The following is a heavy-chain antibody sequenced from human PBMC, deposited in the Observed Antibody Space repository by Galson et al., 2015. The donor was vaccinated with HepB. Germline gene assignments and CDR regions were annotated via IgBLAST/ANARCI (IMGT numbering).Heavy chain of an antibody. D-gene: IGHD2-2*01. Sequence: QSGAEVKKPGESLKISCKGSGYSFTSYWIGWVRQMPGKGLEWMGIIYPGDSDTRYSPSFQGQVTISADKSISTAYLQWSSLKASGPAMYYCGKRVHCCSTRCHGPGLVDPWGQGTLVPVSS. CDR2: IYPGDSDT. CDR3: GKRVHCCSTRCHGPGLVDP. J-gene: IGHJ5*02. V-gene: IGHV5-51*03. CDR1: GYSFTSYW.